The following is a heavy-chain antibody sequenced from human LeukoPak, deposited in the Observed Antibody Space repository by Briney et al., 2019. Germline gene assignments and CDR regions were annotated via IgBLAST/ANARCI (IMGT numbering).Heavy chain of an antibody. CDR2: IKQDGSEK. D-gene: IGHD3-10*01. CDR3: ARGVLLWFGEQKRGMDV. Sequence: GGSLRLSCAASGFTFSSYWMRWVRQAPGKGLEGVANIKQDGSEKYYLDSVKGRFTISRDNAKNSLYLQMNSLRAEDTAVYYCARGVLLWFGEQKRGMDVWGQGTTVTVSS. V-gene: IGHV3-7*05. CDR1: GFTFSSYW. J-gene: IGHJ6*02.